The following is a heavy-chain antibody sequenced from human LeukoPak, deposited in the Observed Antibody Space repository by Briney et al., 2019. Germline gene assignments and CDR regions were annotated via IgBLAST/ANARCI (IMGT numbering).Heavy chain of an antibody. CDR3: ARDMSMAAHRYNWFDP. D-gene: IGHD6-6*01. V-gene: IGHV1-46*01. J-gene: IGHJ5*02. Sequence: GASVKVSCKASGYTFTSYYMHWVRQAPGQGLEWMGIINPSGGSTSYAQKFQGRVTMTRDTSTSTVYMELSSLRSEDTAVYYCARDMSMAAHRYNWFDPWGQGTLVTVSS. CDR1: GYTFTSYY. CDR2: INPSGGST.